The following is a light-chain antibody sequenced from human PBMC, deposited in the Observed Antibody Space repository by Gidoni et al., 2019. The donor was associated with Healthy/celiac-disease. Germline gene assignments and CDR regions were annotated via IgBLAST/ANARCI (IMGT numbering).Light chain of an antibody. Sequence: SSELTQPPSVSVSPGQTARITCSGDALPKQYAYWYQQKPGQAPVLVIYKDSERPSGIPERFSGSSSGKTVTLTISGGQAEDEADYYCQSADSSGTYGVFGGGTKLTVL. CDR3: QSADSSGTYGV. CDR2: KDS. J-gene: IGLJ3*02. V-gene: IGLV3-25*03. CDR1: ALPKQY.